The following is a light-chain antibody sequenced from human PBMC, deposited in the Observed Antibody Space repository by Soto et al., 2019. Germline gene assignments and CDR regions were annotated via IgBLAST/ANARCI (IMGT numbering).Light chain of an antibody. CDR2: DDS. CDR1: NIGAKS. J-gene: IGLJ7*01. Sequence: SYELTQPPSVSVAPGQTARITCGENNIGAKSVHWYQQKPGQAPVLVVYDDSDRPSGISERFSGSNSGNTATLTISRVEAGDEADYYCQVWDSNNDHAVFGGGTQLTVL. CDR3: QVWDSNNDHAV. V-gene: IGLV3-21*02.